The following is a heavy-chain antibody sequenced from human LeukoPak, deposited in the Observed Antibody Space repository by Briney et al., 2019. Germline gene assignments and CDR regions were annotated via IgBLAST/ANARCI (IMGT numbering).Heavy chain of an antibody. J-gene: IGHJ3*02. Sequence: GGFLRLSCAASGFTFSSYWMSWVRQAPGKGLEWVANIKQDGSEKYYVDSVKGRFTISRDNAKNSLYLQMNSLRAEDTAVYYCAREQLAVGPWFGEWELDAFDIWGQGTMVTVSS. CDR3: AREQLAVGPWFGEWELDAFDI. V-gene: IGHV3-7*01. CDR1: GFTFSSYW. D-gene: IGHD3-10*01. CDR2: IKQDGSEK.